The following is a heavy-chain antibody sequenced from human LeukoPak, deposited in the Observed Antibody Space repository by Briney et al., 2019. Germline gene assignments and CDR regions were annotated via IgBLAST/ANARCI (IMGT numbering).Heavy chain of an antibody. J-gene: IGHJ3*02. V-gene: IGHV3-30-3*01. D-gene: IGHD3-9*01. Sequence: GGSLRLSCAASGFTFSSYAMHWVRQAPGKGLEWVAVISYDGSNKYYADSVKGRFTISRDNSKNTLYLQMNSLRAEDTAIYYCASLSGFADAFDIWGQGTMVTVSS. CDR1: GFTFSSYA. CDR2: ISYDGSNK. CDR3: ASLSGFADAFDI.